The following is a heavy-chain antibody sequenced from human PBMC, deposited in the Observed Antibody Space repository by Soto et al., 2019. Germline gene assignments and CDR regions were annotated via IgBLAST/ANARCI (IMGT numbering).Heavy chain of an antibody. CDR3: VKDRWIDY. Sequence: PGGSLRLSCSVSGFSFTNYAMHWVRQAPWKGLEYVSSISSNGDSTYYADSVKGRFTISRDNSKNTLYLQMSSLRIEDTAVYYCVKDRWIDYWGQGTLVTVSS. CDR1: GFSFTNYA. V-gene: IGHV3-64D*06. J-gene: IGHJ4*02. D-gene: IGHD2-15*01. CDR2: ISSNGDST.